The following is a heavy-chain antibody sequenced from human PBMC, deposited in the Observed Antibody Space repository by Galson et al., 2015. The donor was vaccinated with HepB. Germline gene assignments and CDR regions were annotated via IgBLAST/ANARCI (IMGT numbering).Heavy chain of an antibody. D-gene: IGHD1-1*01. CDR3: ARVHNPASTVDLIDY. J-gene: IGHJ4*02. V-gene: IGHV3-21*01. Sequence: SLRLSCAASGFIFSSYNMNWVRQTPGKGLEWVSSISSSRSSIYYADSVKGRFTISRDNAKKSLYLQMNSLRDEDTAVYYCARVHNPASTVDLIDYWGQGTLVTVSS. CDR1: GFIFSSYN. CDR2: ISSSRSSI.